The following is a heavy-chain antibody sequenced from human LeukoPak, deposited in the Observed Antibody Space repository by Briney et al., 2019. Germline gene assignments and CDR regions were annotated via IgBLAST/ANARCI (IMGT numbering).Heavy chain of an antibody. CDR1: GGSFSGYY. V-gene: IGHV4-34*01. D-gene: IGHD3-22*01. J-gene: IGHJ4*02. CDR2: INHSGST. Sequence: SETLSLTCAVYGGSFSGYYWSWIRQPPGKGLEWIGEINHSGSTYYNPSLKGRVTISVDSSKNQFSLKLTSVTAADTAVYYCATLGEYYDSSGYYYNWGQGTLVTVSS. CDR3: ATLGEYYDSSGYYYN.